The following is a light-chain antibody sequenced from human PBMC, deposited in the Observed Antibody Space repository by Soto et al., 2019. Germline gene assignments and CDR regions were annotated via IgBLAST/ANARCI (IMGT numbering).Light chain of an antibody. Sequence: EIVLTQSPGTLSLSPGERATLSCRASQSVSGHLAWYQQKPGQAPRLLIYDASNRATGIPARFSGSGSGTDFTLTISSLEPEDFAVYYCQQRSNWPRTFGQGTKVDIK. V-gene: IGKV3-11*01. CDR2: DAS. J-gene: IGKJ2*01. CDR1: QSVSGH. CDR3: QQRSNWPRT.